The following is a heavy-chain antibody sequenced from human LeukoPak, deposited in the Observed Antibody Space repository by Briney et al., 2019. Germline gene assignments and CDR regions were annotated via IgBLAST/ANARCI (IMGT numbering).Heavy chain of an antibody. CDR1: GGSFSGYY. CDR3: AGGGGSYVDY. CDR2: INHSGST. D-gene: IGHD1-26*01. Sequence: SETLSLTCAVYGGSFSGYYWSWIRQPPGKGLEWIGEINHSGSTNYNPSLKSRVTISVDTSKNQFSLKLSSVTAADTAVYYCAGGGGSYVDYWGQGTLVTVSS. V-gene: IGHV4-34*01. J-gene: IGHJ4*02.